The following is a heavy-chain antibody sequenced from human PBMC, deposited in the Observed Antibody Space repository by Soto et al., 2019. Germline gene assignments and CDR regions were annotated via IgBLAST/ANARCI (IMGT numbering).Heavy chain of an antibody. CDR1: GYSFTSYW. J-gene: IGHJ3*02. CDR2: IYPGDSDT. D-gene: IGHD6-13*01. Sequence: PGESLKISCKGSGYSFTSYWIGCVRQMPGKGLEWMGIIYPGDSDTRYSPSFQGQVTISADKSISTAYLQWSSLKASDTAMYYCARQAAAAGTGFYAFDIWGQGTMVTVSS. V-gene: IGHV5-51*01. CDR3: ARQAAAAGTGFYAFDI.